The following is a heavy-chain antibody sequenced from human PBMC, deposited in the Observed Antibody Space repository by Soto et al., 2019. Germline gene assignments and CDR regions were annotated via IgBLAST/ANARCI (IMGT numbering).Heavy chain of an antibody. V-gene: IGHV4-59*01. CDR2: IYYGGST. D-gene: IGHD3-3*01. CDR1: GGSISSYY. J-gene: IGHJ6*02. Sequence: KTSETLSLTCTVSGGSISSYYWSWIRQPPGKGLEWIGYIYYGGSTNYNPSLKSRVTISVDTSKNQFSLKLSSVTAADTAVYYCARDRSGFWSGYHYYYYGMDVWGQGTTVTVSS. CDR3: ARDRSGFWSGYHYYYYGMDV.